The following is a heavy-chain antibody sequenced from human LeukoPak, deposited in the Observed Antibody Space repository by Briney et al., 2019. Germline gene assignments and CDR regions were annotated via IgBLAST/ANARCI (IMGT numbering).Heavy chain of an antibody. Sequence: PGESLRLSCVSSGFTFSRYGIHWVRQDPGKGLEWVSFIQTDESAKYYSDSVKGRFTVSRDNPKNTVYLQMNSLSTEDTAVYYCARDSDYGDYVFYYYMDVWGKGTTVTVSS. CDR1: GFTFSRYG. CDR3: ARDSDYGDYVFYYYMDV. CDR2: IQTDESAK. J-gene: IGHJ6*03. D-gene: IGHD4-17*01. V-gene: IGHV3-30*02.